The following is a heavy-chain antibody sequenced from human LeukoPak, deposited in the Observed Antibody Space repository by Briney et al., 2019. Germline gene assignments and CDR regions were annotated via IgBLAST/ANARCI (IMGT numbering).Heavy chain of an antibody. CDR3: ARDSPSTCPYLIHFDY. D-gene: IGHD5/OR15-5a*01. CDR1: GFTFSSYS. V-gene: IGHV3-48*01. Sequence: GGSLRLSCAASGFTFSSYSMNWVRQAPGKGLEWVSYISSSSSTIYYADSVKGRFTISRDNAKNSLYLQMNSLRAEDTAVYYCARDSPSTCPYLIHFDYWGQGTLVTVSS. J-gene: IGHJ4*02. CDR2: ISSSSSTI.